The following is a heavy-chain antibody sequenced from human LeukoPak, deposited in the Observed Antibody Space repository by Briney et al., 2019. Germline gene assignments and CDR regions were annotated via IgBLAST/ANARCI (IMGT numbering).Heavy chain of an antibody. CDR1: GGSISSYY. Sequence: SETLSLTCTVSGGSISSYYWSWIRQPPGKGLEWIGYIYYSGSTNYNPSLKSRVTISVDTSKNQFSLKLSSVTATDTAVYYCARGRARDSSGYPNYWGQGTLVTVSS. CDR2: IYYSGST. V-gene: IGHV4-59*01. D-gene: IGHD3-22*01. J-gene: IGHJ4*02. CDR3: ARGRARDSSGYPNY.